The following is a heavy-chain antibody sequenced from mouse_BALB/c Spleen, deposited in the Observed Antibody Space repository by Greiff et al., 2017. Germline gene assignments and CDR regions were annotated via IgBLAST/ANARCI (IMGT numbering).Heavy chain of an antibody. V-gene: IGHV1-67*01. J-gene: IGHJ4*01. Sequence: QVHVKQSGPELVRPGVSVKISCKGSSYTFTDYAMHWVKQSHAKSLEWIGVISTYYGNTNYNQKFKGKATMTVDKSSSTAYMELARLTSEDSAVYYCARGTTVVEGYAMDYWGQGTSVTVSS. CDR1: SYTFTDYA. D-gene: IGHD1-1*01. CDR3: ARGTTVVEGYAMDY. CDR2: ISTYYGNT.